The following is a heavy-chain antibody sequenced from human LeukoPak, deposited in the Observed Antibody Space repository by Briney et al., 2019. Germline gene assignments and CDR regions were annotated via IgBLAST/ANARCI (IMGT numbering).Heavy chain of an antibody. D-gene: IGHD3-16*01. CDR3: AREELGSSLGFDP. V-gene: IGHV3-23*01. CDR1: GFTFSSYA. Sequence: PGGSLRLSCAASGFTFSSYAMSWVRQAPGKGLEWVSGISGSGDNTYYADSVKGRFTISRDNSKNTLYLQMNSLRAEDTAVYYCAREELGSSLGFDPWGQGTLVTVSS. CDR2: ISGSGDNT. J-gene: IGHJ5*02.